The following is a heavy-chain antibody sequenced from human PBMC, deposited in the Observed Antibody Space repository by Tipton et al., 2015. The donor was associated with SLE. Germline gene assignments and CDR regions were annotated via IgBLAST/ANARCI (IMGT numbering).Heavy chain of an antibody. CDR2: IGTTGDT. Sequence: SLRLSCAASGFTFSSYDMHWVRQATGKGLEWVPAIGTTGDTYYTGSVKGRFTISRENAKNSLYLQMNSLRAGDTAVYYCARALFDAVAGPSGMDVWGQGTTVTVSS. V-gene: IGHV3-13*01. J-gene: IGHJ6*02. CDR1: GFTFSSYD. CDR3: ARALFDAVAGPSGMDV. D-gene: IGHD6-19*01.